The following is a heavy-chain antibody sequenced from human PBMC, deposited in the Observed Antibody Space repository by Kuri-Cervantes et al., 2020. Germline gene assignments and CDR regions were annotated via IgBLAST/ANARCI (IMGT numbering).Heavy chain of an antibody. V-gene: IGHV4-61*01. CDR1: GGSVSSGRYY. J-gene: IGHJ4*02. CDR2: IYYSGST. CDR3: ARDVGMVRGVIGDY. Sequence: SETLSLTCTLSGGSVSSGRYYWSWIRQPPGKGLEWIGYIYYSGSTNYNPSLKSRVTISVDTSKNQFSLKLSSVTAADTAVYYCARDVGMVRGVIGDYWGQGTLVTVSS. D-gene: IGHD3-10*01.